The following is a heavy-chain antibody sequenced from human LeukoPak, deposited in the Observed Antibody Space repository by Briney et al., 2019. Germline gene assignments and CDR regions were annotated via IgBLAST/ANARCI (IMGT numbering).Heavy chain of an antibody. D-gene: IGHD6-19*01. V-gene: IGHV1-18*01. Sequence: ASVKVSCKVSGYTLTELSMHWVRQAPGKGLEWMGWISAYNGNTNYAQKLQGRVTMTTDTSTSTAYMELRSLRSDDTAVYYCARDPDSSGATDYFDYWGQGTLVTVSS. J-gene: IGHJ4*02. CDR3: ARDPDSSGATDYFDY. CDR2: ISAYNGNT. CDR1: GYTLTELS.